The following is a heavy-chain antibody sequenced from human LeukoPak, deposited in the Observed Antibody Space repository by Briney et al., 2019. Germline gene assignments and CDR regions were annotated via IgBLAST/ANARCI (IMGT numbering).Heavy chain of an antibody. CDR2: ISSSSSYI. CDR3: ARGTFDSGYGDY. V-gene: IGHV3-21*04. CDR1: GFTFSSYS. J-gene: IGHJ4*02. Sequence: KPGGSLRLSCAASGFTFSSYSMNWVRQAPGKGLEWVSSISSSSSYIYYADSVKGRFTISRDNAKNSLYLQMNSLRAEDTALYYCARGTFDSGYGDYWGQGTLVTVSS. D-gene: IGHD3-22*01.